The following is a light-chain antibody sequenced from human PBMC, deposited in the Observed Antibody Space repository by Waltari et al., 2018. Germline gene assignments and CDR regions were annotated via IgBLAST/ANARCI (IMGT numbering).Light chain of an antibody. CDR1: RDIAKY. Sequence: DIQMTQSPSSLSASVGDRVTITCQASRDIAKYLSWYQQKPGKAPKLLIYAACTLEIRVPSRFSGSGIGINFSFTISSLQPEDIATYYCQHYDDLPPAFGQGTRLDIK. CDR3: QHYDDLPPA. V-gene: IGKV1-33*01. J-gene: IGKJ5*01. CDR2: AAC.